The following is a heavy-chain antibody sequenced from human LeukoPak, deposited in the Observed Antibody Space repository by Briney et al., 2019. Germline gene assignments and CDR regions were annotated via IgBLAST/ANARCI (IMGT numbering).Heavy chain of an antibody. CDR2: IYYSGST. J-gene: IGHJ4*02. Sequence: SETLSLTCSVSGGSINNYYWSWIRQAPGKGLEWIGYIYYSGSTSYNPSLKSRVSISEDTSKNQISLKLRSVTAADTAVYYCARVFGMCGGDCYYYFDYWGQGTLVTVSS. D-gene: IGHD2-21*01. CDR1: GGSINNYY. V-gene: IGHV4-59*08. CDR3: ARVFGMCGGDCYYYFDY.